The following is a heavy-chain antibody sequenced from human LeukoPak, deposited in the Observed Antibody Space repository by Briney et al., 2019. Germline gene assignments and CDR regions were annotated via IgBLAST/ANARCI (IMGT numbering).Heavy chain of an antibody. Sequence: PSETLSLTCTVSGGSISSGSYYWSWIRQPAGKGLEWIGRIYTSGSTNYNPSLKSRVTISVDTSKNQFSLKLSSVTAADTAVYYCARVPYYYGSGSYSRGADYWGQGTLVTVSS. J-gene: IGHJ4*02. CDR2: IYTSGST. D-gene: IGHD3-10*01. CDR3: ARVPYYYGSGSYSRGADY. CDR1: GGSISSGSYY. V-gene: IGHV4-61*02.